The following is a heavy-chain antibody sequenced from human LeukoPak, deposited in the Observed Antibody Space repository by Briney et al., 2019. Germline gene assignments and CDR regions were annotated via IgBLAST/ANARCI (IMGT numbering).Heavy chain of an antibody. CDR3: ARETHGPGYCGGDCYADAFDI. CDR2: IYYSGST. V-gene: IGHV4-39*07. D-gene: IGHD2-21*02. CDR1: GGSISSSSYY. J-gene: IGHJ3*02. Sequence: KPSETLSLTCTVSGGSISSSSYYWGWIRQPPGKGLEWIGSIYYSGSTYYNPSLKSRVTISVDTSKNQFSLKLSSVTAADTAVYYCARETHGPGYCGGDCYADAFDIWGQGTMVTVSS.